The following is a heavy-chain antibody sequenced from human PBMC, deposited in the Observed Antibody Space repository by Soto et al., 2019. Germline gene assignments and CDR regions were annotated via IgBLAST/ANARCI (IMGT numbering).Heavy chain of an antibody. D-gene: IGHD6-19*01. CDR1: GFIFTSHS. J-gene: IGHJ1*01. V-gene: IGHV3-21*01. CDR3: ARDRSADRFVQYFQH. CDR2: ISSGSDSI. Sequence: GGYLRLSCAASGFIFTSHSMVRVRLAPGKGLEWVASISSGSDSIFYADSVKGRFTVSRDNAKNSLFLQMNNLRAEDTAVYFCARDRSADRFVQYFQHWGQGTQVTVS.